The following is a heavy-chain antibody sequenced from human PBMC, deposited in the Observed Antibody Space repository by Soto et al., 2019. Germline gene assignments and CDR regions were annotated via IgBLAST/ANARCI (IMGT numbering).Heavy chain of an antibody. Sequence: ASVKVSCKASGYTFTGYYMHWVRQAPGQGLEWMGWINPNSGGTNYAQKFQGRVTMTRDTSISTAYMELSRLRSDDTAVYYCARVKRLLPNHWFDPWGQGTLVTVAS. D-gene: IGHD2-15*01. J-gene: IGHJ5*02. CDR2: INPNSGGT. V-gene: IGHV1-2*02. CDR1: GYTFTGYY. CDR3: ARVKRLLPNHWFDP.